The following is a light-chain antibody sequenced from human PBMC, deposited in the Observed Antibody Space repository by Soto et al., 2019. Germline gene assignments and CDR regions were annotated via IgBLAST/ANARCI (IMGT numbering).Light chain of an antibody. CDR1: SGHSNFA. J-gene: IGLJ2*01. V-gene: IGLV4-69*01. CDR3: QTWGTCTHGV. CDR2: VNTDGSH. Sequence: QPVLTQSPSASASLGASVNLTCTLSSGHSNFAIAWHQQQPDRGPRYLMKVNTDGSHDKGDGIPDRVSGSTSGAGRYLTISSLQSEDEADYYCQTWGTCTHGVFGGGTKVTV.